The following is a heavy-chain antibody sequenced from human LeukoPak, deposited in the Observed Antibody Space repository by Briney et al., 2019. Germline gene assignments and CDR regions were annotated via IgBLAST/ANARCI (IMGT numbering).Heavy chain of an antibody. CDR1: GGTFSSYA. Sequence: SVKVSCKASGGTFSSYAISWVRQAPGQGLEWMGGIIPIFGTANYAQKFQGRVTITADESTSTAYMELSSLRSEDTAVYYCARGKAMVRGVIIRANYYYYMDVWGKGTTVTVSS. D-gene: IGHD3-10*01. J-gene: IGHJ6*03. CDR2: IIPIFGTA. V-gene: IGHV1-69*13. CDR3: ARGKAMVRGVIIRANYYYYMDV.